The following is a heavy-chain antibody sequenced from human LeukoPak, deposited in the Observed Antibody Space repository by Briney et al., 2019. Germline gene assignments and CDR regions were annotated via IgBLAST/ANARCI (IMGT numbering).Heavy chain of an antibody. CDR2: IGGSSRSI. CDR3: ARELRYFDWLFQPYGMDV. J-gene: IGHJ6*02. CDR1: GFTFSSYS. V-gene: IGHV3-21*04. Sequence: PGGSQRLSCTASGFTFSSYSMNWVRQAPGKGLEWVSSIGGSSRSIYYADSVRGRFTISRDNAKSSLYLQMNSLRAEDTAVYYCARELRYFDWLFQPYGMDVWGQGTTVTVSS. D-gene: IGHD3-9*01.